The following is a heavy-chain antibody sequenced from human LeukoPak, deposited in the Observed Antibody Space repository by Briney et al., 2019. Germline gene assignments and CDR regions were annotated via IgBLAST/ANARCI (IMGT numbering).Heavy chain of an antibody. D-gene: IGHD3-22*01. CDR3: ARASYYYDSSGYYWFDP. CDR2: IFYSGST. Sequence: SETLSLTFTVSGGSISSSSYYWGWIRQPPGKGLEWMGTIFYSGSTYHNPSLKSRVTVSLDTSKNQFSLKLSSVTAADTAVYYCARASYYYDSSGYYWFDPWGQGTLVTVSS. V-gene: IGHV4-39*07. J-gene: IGHJ5*02. CDR1: GGSISSSSYY.